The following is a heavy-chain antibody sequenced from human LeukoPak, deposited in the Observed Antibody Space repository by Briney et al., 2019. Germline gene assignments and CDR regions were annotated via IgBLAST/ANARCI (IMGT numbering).Heavy chain of an antibody. CDR3: ARAHSSTHDAFDI. V-gene: IGHV1-69*04. Sequence: GASVKVSCKASGGTFSSYAISWVRQAPGQGLEWTGRIIPILGIANYAQKFQGRVTITADKSTSTAYMEMRSLRSEDTAVYYCARAHSSTHDAFDIWGQGTMVTVSS. CDR2: IIPILGIA. D-gene: IGHD6-13*01. CDR1: GGTFSSYA. J-gene: IGHJ3*02.